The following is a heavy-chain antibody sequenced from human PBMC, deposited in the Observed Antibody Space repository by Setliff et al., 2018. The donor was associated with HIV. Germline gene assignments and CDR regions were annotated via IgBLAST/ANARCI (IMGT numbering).Heavy chain of an antibody. Sequence: SETLSLTCTVSGGSISSYYWSWIRQPPGKGLEWIGYIYYSGSTNYNPSLKSRVTISVDTSKNQFSLKLSSVTAADTAVYYCARAAGYSSSWLHYYYYMDVWGKGTTVTVSS. CDR1: GGSISSYY. D-gene: IGHD6-13*01. CDR3: ARAAGYSSSWLHYYYYMDV. V-gene: IGHV4-59*01. CDR2: IYYSGST. J-gene: IGHJ6*03.